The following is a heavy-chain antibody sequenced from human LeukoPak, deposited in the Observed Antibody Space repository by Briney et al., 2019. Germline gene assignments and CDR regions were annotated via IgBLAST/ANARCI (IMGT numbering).Heavy chain of an antibody. Sequence: SETLSLTCTVSGGSISTYYWNWIRQPPGKGLEWIGYIYYSGRTNYNPSLKSRVSISIDTSKNQFSLKLSSVTAADTAVYHCAREVVHYYDTSGYFDYWGQGILVTVSS. CDR2: IYYSGRT. CDR1: GGSISTYY. V-gene: IGHV4-59*12. D-gene: IGHD3-22*01. J-gene: IGHJ4*02. CDR3: AREVVHYYDTSGYFDY.